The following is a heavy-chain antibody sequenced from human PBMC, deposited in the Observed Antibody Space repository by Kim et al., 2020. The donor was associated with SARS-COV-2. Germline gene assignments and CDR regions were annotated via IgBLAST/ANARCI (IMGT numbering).Heavy chain of an antibody. V-gene: IGHV3-23*01. Sequence: GGSLRLSCAASGFTFSSYAMSWVRQAPGKGLEWVSSVTSSDSPYYADPVKGRFTISRDNSKNTLYLQMNSLRAEDTALYHCAKGDGFCTSTSCYVNWGQGALVTVSS. D-gene: IGHD2-2*01. CDR3: AKGDGFCTSTSCYVN. J-gene: IGHJ4*02. CDR1: GFTFSSYA. CDR2: VTSSDSP.